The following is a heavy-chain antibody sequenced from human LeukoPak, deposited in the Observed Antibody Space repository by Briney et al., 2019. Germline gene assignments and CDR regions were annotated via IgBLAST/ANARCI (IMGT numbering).Heavy chain of an antibody. Sequence: SETLSLTCTVSGYSISSGYYWGWIRQPPGKGLEWIGSIYHSGSTYYNPSLKSRVTISVDTSKNQFSLKLSSVTAADTAMYYCARFGARADTAMPRGYWGQGTLVTVSS. V-gene: IGHV4-38-2*02. D-gene: IGHD5-18*01. J-gene: IGHJ4*02. CDR2: IYHSGST. CDR3: ARFGARADTAMPRGY. CDR1: GYSISSGYY.